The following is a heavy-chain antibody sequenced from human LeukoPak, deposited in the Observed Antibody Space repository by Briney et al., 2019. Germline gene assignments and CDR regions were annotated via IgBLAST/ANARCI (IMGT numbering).Heavy chain of an antibody. Sequence: GGSLRLSCAASGFTFNSYAMNWVPEAPGKGVEWVSGFSGSSGSTYYADSVKGRFPISRDNSKNTLYLQMNSLRAEDTAVYYCAKDRWSSPISSFDIWGQGTMVTASS. J-gene: IGHJ3*02. CDR1: GFTFNSYA. V-gene: IGHV3-23*01. D-gene: IGHD2/OR15-2a*01. CDR2: FSGSSGST. CDR3: AKDRWSSPISSFDI.